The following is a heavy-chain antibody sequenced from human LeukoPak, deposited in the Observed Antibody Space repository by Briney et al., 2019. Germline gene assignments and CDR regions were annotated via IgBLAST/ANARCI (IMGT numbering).Heavy chain of an antibody. J-gene: IGHJ6*03. CDR3: ARVVGLTGYSSSWYSGYYYYMDV. CDR1: GGSFSGYY. D-gene: IGHD6-13*01. CDR2: INHSGST. Sequence: KPSETLSLTCAVYGGSFSGYYWSWIRQPPGKGLEWIGEINHSGSTNYNPSLKSRVTISVDTSKNQFSLKLSSVTAADTAVYYCARVVGLTGYSSSWYSGYYYYMDVWGKGTTVTVSS. V-gene: IGHV4-34*01.